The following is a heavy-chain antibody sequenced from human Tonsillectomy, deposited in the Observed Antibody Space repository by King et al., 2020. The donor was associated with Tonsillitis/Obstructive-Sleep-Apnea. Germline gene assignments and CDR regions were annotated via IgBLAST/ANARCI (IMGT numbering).Heavy chain of an antibody. CDR2: IYYSGST. Sequence: QLQESGPGLVKPSETLSLTCTVSGGSISSSSYYWGWIRQPPGKGLEWIGSIYYSGSTYYNPSLKSRVTISVDTSKNQFSLKLSSVTAADTAVYYCAGGGSWRGDGLGWGQGTLVTVSS. CDR1: GGSISSSSYY. V-gene: IGHV4-39*01. J-gene: IGHJ4*02. D-gene: IGHD1-26*01. CDR3: AGGGSWRGDGLG.